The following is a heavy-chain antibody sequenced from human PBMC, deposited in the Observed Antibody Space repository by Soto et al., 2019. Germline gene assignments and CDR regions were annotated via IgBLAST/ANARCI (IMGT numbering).Heavy chain of an antibody. J-gene: IGHJ5*02. CDR1: GFTFSSYA. D-gene: IGHD4-17*01. Sequence: EVQLLESGGGLVQPGGSLRLSCAASGFTFSSYAMSWVRQAPGKGLEWVSAISGSGGSTYYADSVKGRFTISRDNSKNTLYLQMNSLRAEDTAVYYCAKALHYGDYGGCWFDPWGQGTLVTVSS. CDR3: AKALHYGDYGGCWFDP. V-gene: IGHV3-23*01. CDR2: ISGSGGST.